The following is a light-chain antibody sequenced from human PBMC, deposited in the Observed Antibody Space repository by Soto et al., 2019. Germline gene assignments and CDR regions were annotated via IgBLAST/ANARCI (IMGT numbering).Light chain of an antibody. V-gene: IGKV1-12*01. CDR3: QQGNSCPLT. CDR2: AAS. Sequence: DIQMTQSPSSVSASVGDRVTITCRASQDISRYLAWYQQKSGKAPKLLIYAASTLQSGVPSRFSGSGSGTDFTLTISSLQREDFATYYCQQGNSCPLTFGGGTKVDIK. J-gene: IGKJ4*01. CDR1: QDISRY.